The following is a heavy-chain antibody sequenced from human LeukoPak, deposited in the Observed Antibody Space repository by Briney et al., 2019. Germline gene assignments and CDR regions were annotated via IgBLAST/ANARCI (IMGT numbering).Heavy chain of an antibody. CDR1: GFTFSSYG. Sequence: PGGSLRLSCAASGFTFSSYGMHWVRQAPGKGLEWVAVIWYGGSNKYYADSVKGRFTISRDNSKNTLYLQMNSLRAEDTAVYYCAKGAVGATPDYFDYWGQGTLVTVSS. J-gene: IGHJ4*02. CDR3: AKGAVGATPDYFDY. D-gene: IGHD1-26*01. CDR2: IWYGGSNK. V-gene: IGHV3-30*02.